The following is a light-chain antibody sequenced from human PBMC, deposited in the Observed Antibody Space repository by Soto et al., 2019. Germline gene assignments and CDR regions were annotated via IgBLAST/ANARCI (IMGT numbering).Light chain of an antibody. CDR1: QSVSGTY. V-gene: IGKV3-20*01. CDR3: HLYGGTYT. J-gene: IGKJ2*01. Sequence: EIVLTQSPGTLSLSPGERATLSCRASQSVSGTYLAWYQQRPGQAPRLLIYGASSRATGIPDRFSGSGSGTDFTLTISRLEPEDFAVYYCHLYGGTYTIGQGTKLEIK. CDR2: GAS.